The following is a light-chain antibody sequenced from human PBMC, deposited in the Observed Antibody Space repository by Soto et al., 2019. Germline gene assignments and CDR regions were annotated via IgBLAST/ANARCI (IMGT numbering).Light chain of an antibody. CDR1: SSDVGTYNY. Sequence: QSALTQPASVSGSPGQSITISCTGTSSDVGTYNYVSWYQQHPGKAPKLIIYDVTKRPSGVPDRFSGSKSGNTASLIISGLQAADEAVYYCCCCSYAGSSSFRVLFGGGTKLTVL. V-gene: IGLV2-11*01. CDR2: DVT. CDR3: CSYAGSSSFRVL. J-gene: IGLJ2*01.